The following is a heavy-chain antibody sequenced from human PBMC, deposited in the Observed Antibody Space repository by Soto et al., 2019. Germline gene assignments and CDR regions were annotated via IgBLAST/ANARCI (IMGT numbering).Heavy chain of an antibody. CDR1: GYTFTSYG. Sequence: QVQLVQSGAEVKKPGASVKVSCKASGYTFTSYGISWVRQAPGQGLEWMGWISAYNGNTNYAQKLQGRVNMTTDTSTSTAYMELRSLRSDDTAVYYCARDGVDTAMVKDYYYYGMDVWGQGTTVTVSS. D-gene: IGHD5-18*01. CDR3: ARDGVDTAMVKDYYYYGMDV. J-gene: IGHJ6*02. V-gene: IGHV1-18*04. CDR2: ISAYNGNT.